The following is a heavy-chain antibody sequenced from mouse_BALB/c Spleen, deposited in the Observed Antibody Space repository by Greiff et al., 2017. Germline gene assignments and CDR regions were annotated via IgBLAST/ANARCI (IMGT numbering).Heavy chain of an antibody. CDR2: ISDGGSYT. D-gene: IGHD2-10*02. J-gene: IGHJ2*01. CDR3: ARQYGNYYFDY. CDR1: GFTFSDYY. V-gene: IGHV5-4*02. Sequence: DVMLVESGGGLVKPGGSLKLSCAASGFTFSDYYMYWVRQTPEKRLEWVATISDGGSYTYYPDSVKGRFTISRDNAKNNLYLQMSSLKSEGTAMYYCARQYGNYYFDYWGQGTTLTVSS.